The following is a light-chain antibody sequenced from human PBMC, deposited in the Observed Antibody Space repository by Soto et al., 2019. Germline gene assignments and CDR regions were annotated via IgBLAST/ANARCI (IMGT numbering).Light chain of an antibody. CDR1: QSFSSIF. V-gene: IGKV3-20*01. CDR3: QQYGSSPYT. CDR2: GAS. Sequence: EIVLTQSPGTLSLSPGERATLSCRASQSFSSIFLAWYQQKPGQAPRLLIYGASSRATGIPDRFSGSGSGTDFTLTISRLDPEDFAVYYCQQYGSSPYTFGQGTKLEI. J-gene: IGKJ2*01.